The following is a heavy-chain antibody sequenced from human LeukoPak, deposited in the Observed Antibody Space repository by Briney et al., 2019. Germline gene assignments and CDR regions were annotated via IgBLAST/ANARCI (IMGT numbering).Heavy chain of an antibody. V-gene: IGHV1-69*04. J-gene: IGHJ5*02. Sequence: SVKVSCKASGGTFSSYTISWVRQAPGQGLEWMGRIIPILGIANYAQKFQGRVTITADKSTSTACMELSSLRSEDTAVYYCARDFFDCSSTSCLYKYNWFDPWGQGTLVTVSS. CDR1: GGTFSSYT. CDR2: IIPILGIA. CDR3: ARDFFDCSSTSCLYKYNWFDP. D-gene: IGHD2-2*01.